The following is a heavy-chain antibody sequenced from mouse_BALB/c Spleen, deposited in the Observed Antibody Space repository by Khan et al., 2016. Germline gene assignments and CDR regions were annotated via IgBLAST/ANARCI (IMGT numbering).Heavy chain of an antibody. CDR2: INTYTGEP. CDR3: ARGKYDGVAY. Sequence: QIQLVQSGPELKKPGETVKISCKASGYTFTNYGMNWVKQAPGKGLKWMGWINTYTGEPTYADDFKGRFAFSLETSASTAYLQINNLKNEDTATXFCARGKYDGVAYWGRGTLVTVSA. D-gene: IGHD2-14*01. CDR1: GYTFTNYG. J-gene: IGHJ3*01. V-gene: IGHV9-3-1*01.